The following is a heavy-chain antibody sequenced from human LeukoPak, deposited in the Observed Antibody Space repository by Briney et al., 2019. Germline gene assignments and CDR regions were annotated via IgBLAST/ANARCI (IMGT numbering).Heavy chain of an antibody. V-gene: IGHV3-21*01. CDR2: ISSSSSYI. CDR3: ARARAAEGFDY. Sequence: GGSLRLSCAASGLTFSSYSMNWVRQAPGKGLEWVSSISSSSSYIYYADSVKGRFTISRDNAKNSLYLQMNSLRAEDTAVYYCARARAAEGFDYWGQGTLVTVSS. D-gene: IGHD6-13*01. J-gene: IGHJ4*02. CDR1: GLTFSSYS.